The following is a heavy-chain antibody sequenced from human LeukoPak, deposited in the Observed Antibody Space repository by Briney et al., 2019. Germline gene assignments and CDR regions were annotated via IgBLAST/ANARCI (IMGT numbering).Heavy chain of an antibody. D-gene: IGHD6-6*01. CDR1: GGTFSSYA. V-gene: IGHV1-69*05. CDR3: ARAYSSFYYYYMDV. Sequence: ASVKVSCKASGGTFSSYAISWVRQALGQGLEWMGGIIPIFGTANYAQKFQGRVTITTDESTSTAYMELSSLRSEDTAVYYCARAYSSFYYYYMDVWGKGTTVTVSS. J-gene: IGHJ6*03. CDR2: IIPIFGTA.